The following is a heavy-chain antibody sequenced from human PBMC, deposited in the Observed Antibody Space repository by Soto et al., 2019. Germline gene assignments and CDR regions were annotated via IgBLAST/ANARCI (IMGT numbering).Heavy chain of an antibody. V-gene: IGHV3-23*01. J-gene: IGHJ4*02. CDR2: ISGSGGRT. Sequence: EVQLLESGGGLVQPGGSLRLSCAASGFTFGSYAMTWVRQAPGKGLEWVSAISGSGGRTYYADSVKGRCAISRDNSKNTRYLQINGLRAEDTAVYYCAKSGYDGSGTYDVDYWGQGTLVTVSS. D-gene: IGHD3-10*01. CDR1: GFTFGSYA. CDR3: AKSGYDGSGTYDVDY.